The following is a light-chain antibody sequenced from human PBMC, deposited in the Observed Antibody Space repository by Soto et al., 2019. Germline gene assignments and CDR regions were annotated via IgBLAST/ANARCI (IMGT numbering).Light chain of an antibody. Sequence: DIQMTQSPSSLSASLVDRFTITCLASQSISSYLNWYQQKPGKAPKLLIYAASSLQSGVPSRFSGSGSGTDFTLTISSLQPDDFATYYCQQYNYYSRTFGQGTRLEIK. J-gene: IGKJ5*01. CDR3: QQYNYYSRT. V-gene: IGKV1-39*01. CDR1: QSISSY. CDR2: AAS.